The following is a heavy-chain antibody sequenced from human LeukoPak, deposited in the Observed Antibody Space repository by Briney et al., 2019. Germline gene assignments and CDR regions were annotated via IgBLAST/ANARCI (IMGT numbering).Heavy chain of an antibody. CDR3: AKDLWVTYGSGIYYFDY. Sequence: GGSLRLSCAASGFTFSSYGMRWVRQAPGKGLEWVGVISYDGSNKFYADSVKGRFTISRDNSKNTLYLQMNSLGAEDTAVYYCAKDLWVTYGSGIYYFDYWGQGTLVTVSS. D-gene: IGHD3-10*01. CDR2: ISYDGSNK. V-gene: IGHV3-30*18. CDR1: GFTFSSYG. J-gene: IGHJ4*02.